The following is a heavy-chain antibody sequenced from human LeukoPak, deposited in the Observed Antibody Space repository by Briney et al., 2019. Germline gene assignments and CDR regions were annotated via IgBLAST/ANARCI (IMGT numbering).Heavy chain of an antibody. CDR1: GFTFSSYA. CDR3: AKDIEYSSSSFQQEFDN. J-gene: IGHJ4*02. Sequence: PGGSLRLSCAASGFTFSSYAMSWVRQAPGKGLEWVSAISGSGGSTYYADSVKGRFTISRDNSKNTLYLQMNSPRAEDTAVYYCAKDIEYSSSSFQQEFDNWGQGTLVTVSS. D-gene: IGHD6-6*01. V-gene: IGHV3-23*01. CDR2: ISGSGGST.